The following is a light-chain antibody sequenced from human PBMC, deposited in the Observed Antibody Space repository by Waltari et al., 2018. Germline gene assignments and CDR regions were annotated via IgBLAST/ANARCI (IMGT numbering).Light chain of an antibody. J-gene: IGKJ4*01. CDR3: QQYSTYPLT. V-gene: IGKV1-5*03. Sequence: DVQMTQSPSTLTASVGDRVTITCRASQSVSRRLAWYQQTPGKAPNLLIYKASTLGGGVPSRFSGSGSGTEFTLTISGLQPDDFVTYYCQQYSTYPLTFGGGTKVEI. CDR2: KAS. CDR1: QSVSRR.